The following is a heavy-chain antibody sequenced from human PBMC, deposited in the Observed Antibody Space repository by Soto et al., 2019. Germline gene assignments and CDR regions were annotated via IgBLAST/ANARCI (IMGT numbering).Heavy chain of an antibody. D-gene: IGHD3-10*01. CDR3: SRDYGSGSYPDVAYGMDV. CDR2: IYYSGST. CDR1: GGTISSGDYY. J-gene: IGHJ6*02. V-gene: IGHV4-30-4*01. Sequence: PSETLSLTCTVSGGTISSGDYYWSWIRQPPGKGLEWIGYIYYSGSTYYNPSLKSRVTISVDTSKNQFSLKLSSVTAADTAVYYCSRDYGSGSYPDVAYGMDVWGQGTTVTVS.